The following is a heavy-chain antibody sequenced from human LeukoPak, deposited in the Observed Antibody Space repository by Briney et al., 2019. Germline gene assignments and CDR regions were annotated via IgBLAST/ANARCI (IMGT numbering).Heavy chain of an antibody. D-gene: IGHD4-17*01. CDR2: IYHSDGT. CDR3: ARGRDADYGDRNSVYDYYGMDV. Sequence: SETLSLTCAVSGGSISSGGYSWSWIRQPPGKGLEWIGYIYHSDGTYYNPSLKSRVTISVDRSKNQFSLNLSSVTAADTAVYYCARGRDADYGDRNSVYDYYGMDVWGQGTTVTVSS. V-gene: IGHV4-30-2*01. CDR1: GGSISSGGYS. J-gene: IGHJ6*02.